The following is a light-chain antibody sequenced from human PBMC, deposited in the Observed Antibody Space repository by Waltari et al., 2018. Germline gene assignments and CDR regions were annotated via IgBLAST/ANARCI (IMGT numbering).Light chain of an antibody. CDR2: GAS. CDR1: QSVRTN. J-gene: IGKJ4*01. Sequence: VLLPQSPASLSVSPGDTVILSCRASQSVRTNLVWYQQKAGQAPRTLIYGASTRASGVPSRFSGSGSETDFTLIISSLQSEDAAVYFCQQYYVRPPITFGGGTKLEI. CDR3: QQYYVRPPIT. V-gene: IGKV3-15*01.